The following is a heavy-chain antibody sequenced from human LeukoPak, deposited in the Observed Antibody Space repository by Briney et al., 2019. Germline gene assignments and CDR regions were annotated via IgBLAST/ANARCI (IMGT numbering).Heavy chain of an antibody. CDR1: RFTFSSYS. V-gene: IGHV3-21*01. CDR2: ISSSSSYI. CDR3: ARAVAGTGDFDY. Sequence: GGSLRLSCAASRFTFSSYSMNWVRQAPGKGLEWVSSISSSSSYIYYADSVKGRLTISRDNAKNSLYLQMNSLRAEDTAVYYCARAVAGTGDFDYWGQGTLVTVSS. D-gene: IGHD6-19*01. J-gene: IGHJ4*02.